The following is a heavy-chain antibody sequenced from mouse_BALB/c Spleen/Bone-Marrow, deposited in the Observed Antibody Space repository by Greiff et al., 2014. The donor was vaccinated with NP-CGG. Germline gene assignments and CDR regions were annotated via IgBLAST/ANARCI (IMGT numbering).Heavy chain of an antibody. D-gene: IGHD2-1*01. CDR3: ARDKNYGSYWYFDV. CDR1: GFTFTDYY. Sequence: EVQLQQSGGGLVQPGGSLRLSCATSGFTFTDYYMSWVRQPPGKALEWLGFIRNKANGYTTEYSASVKGRFTISRDNSQSILYLQMNTLRAEDSATYYCARDKNYGSYWYFDVGGAGTTVTVSS. J-gene: IGHJ1*01. CDR2: IRNKANGYTT. V-gene: IGHV7-3*02.